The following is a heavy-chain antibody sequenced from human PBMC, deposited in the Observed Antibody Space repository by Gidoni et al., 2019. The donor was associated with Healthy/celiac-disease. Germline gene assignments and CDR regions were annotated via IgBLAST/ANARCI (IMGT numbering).Heavy chain of an antibody. V-gene: IGHV4-31*02. D-gene: IGHD2-15*01. J-gene: IGHJ3*02. Sequence: RVTISVDTSKNQFSLKLSSVTAADTAVYYCARGDSWVYAFDIWGQGTMVTVSS. CDR3: ARGDSWVYAFDI.